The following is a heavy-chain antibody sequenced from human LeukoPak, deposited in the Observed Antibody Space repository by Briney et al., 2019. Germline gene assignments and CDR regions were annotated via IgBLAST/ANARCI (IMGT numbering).Heavy chain of an antibody. J-gene: IGHJ3*02. CDR3: AIDAWDLPLDAIDI. CDR1: GFTFSSYS. CDR2: ISTDSDSI. D-gene: IGHD1-26*01. Sequence: HPGGSLRLSCAASGFTFSSYSMNWVRQAPGKGLEWVSYISTDSDSIYYADSVKGRFTISRDNAKNSLYLQMNSLRDEDTAVYYCAIDAWDLPLDAIDIWGQGTMVTVSS. V-gene: IGHV3-48*02.